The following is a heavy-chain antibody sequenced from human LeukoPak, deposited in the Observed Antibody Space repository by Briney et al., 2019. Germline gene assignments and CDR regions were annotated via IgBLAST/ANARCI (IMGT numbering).Heavy chain of an antibody. CDR3: ARGYSSRYGMDV. V-gene: IGHV1-69*04. CDR2: IIPILGIA. J-gene: IGHJ6*02. Sequence: ASVKVSCKASGGTFSSYAISWVRQAPGQGLEWMGRIIPILGIANYAQKFQGRVTITADKSTSTAYMELSSLRSEDTAVYYCARGYSSRYGMDVWGQGTTVTVSS. CDR1: GGTFSSYA. D-gene: IGHD6-13*01.